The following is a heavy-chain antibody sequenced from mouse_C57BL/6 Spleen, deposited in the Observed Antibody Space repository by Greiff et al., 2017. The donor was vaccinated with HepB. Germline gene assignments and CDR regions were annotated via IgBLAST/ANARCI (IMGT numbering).Heavy chain of an antibody. Sequence: VQLQQSGAELVKPGASVKISCKASGYAFSSYWMNWVKQRPGKGLEWIGQIYPGDGDTNYNGKFKGKATLTADKSSSTAYMQLSSLTSEDSAVYFCARGDGYYGAMDYWGQGPSVTVSS. D-gene: IGHD2-3*01. CDR2: IYPGDGDT. CDR3: ARGDGYYGAMDY. J-gene: IGHJ4*01. CDR1: GYAFSSYW. V-gene: IGHV1-80*01.